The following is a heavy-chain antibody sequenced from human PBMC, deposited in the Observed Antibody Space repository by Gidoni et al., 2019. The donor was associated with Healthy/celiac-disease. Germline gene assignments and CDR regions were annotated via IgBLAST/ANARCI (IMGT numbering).Heavy chain of an antibody. CDR2: IYYSGST. CDR3: ARHWTPDY. V-gene: IGHV4-39*01. D-gene: IGHD3-3*01. Sequence: QLQLQESGPGLVKPSETLSLTCTVSGGSISSSSYYWGWLRQPPGKGLEWIGSIYYSGSTYYNPSLKSRVTISVDTSKNQFSLKLSSVTAADTAVYYCARHWTPDYWGQGTLVTVSS. CDR1: GGSISSSSYY. J-gene: IGHJ4*02.